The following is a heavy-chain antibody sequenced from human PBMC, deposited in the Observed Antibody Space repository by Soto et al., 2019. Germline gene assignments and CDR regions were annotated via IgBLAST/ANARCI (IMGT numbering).Heavy chain of an antibody. V-gene: IGHV3-23*01. CDR2: ISGSGGST. CDR1: GFTFSSSA. J-gene: IGHJ4*02. Sequence: EVQLLESGGGLVQPGGSLRLSCAASGFTFSSSAMSWVRQAPGKGLEWVSAISGSGGSTYYADSVKGPFPISRDNSNNTLDLQMNSLRAEDTVVYYCAKAPGSRSTSCSCGWGQGTLVTVSS. D-gene: IGHD2-2*01. CDR3: AKAPGSRSTSCSCG.